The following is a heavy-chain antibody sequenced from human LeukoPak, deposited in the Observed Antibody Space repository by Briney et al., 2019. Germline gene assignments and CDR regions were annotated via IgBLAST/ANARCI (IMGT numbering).Heavy chain of an antibody. D-gene: IGHD3-22*01. Sequence: GASVKVSCKASGYTFTSYYMHWVRQAPGQGLEWMGIINPSAGSTSYAQKFQGRVTLTRDMSTSTVYMELSRLRSDDTAVYYCARGENFYDSSAYYQGDACDIWGQGTMVTVSS. V-gene: IGHV1-46*01. CDR1: GYTFTSYY. CDR2: INPSAGST. J-gene: IGHJ3*02. CDR3: ARGENFYDSSAYYQGDACDI.